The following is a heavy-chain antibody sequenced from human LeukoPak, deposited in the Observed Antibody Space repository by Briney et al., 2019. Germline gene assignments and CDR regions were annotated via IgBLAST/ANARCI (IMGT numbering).Heavy chain of an antibody. J-gene: IGHJ5*02. CDR1: GGSISSGSYY. Sequence: PSETLSLTCTVSGGSISSGSYYWSWIRQPAGKGLEWIGRIYTSGSTNYNPSLKSRVTTSVDTSKNQFSLKLSSVTAADTAVYYCARNSYSLHVWFDPWGQGTLVTVSS. V-gene: IGHV4-61*02. CDR3: ARNSYSLHVWFDP. D-gene: IGHD2-21*01. CDR2: IYTSGST.